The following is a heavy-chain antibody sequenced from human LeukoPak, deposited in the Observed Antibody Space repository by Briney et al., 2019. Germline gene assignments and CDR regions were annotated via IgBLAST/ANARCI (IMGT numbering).Heavy chain of an antibody. D-gene: IGHD4-17*01. J-gene: IGHJ4*02. Sequence: GGSLRLSCSASGFTFSSSSMHWVRRAPGKGLVWVSRISSDGTSTNYADSVKGRFTISRDNAKNSLYLQMNSLRAEDTAVYYCAKDGDYIDYWGQGTLVTVSS. CDR1: GFTFSSSS. CDR2: ISSDGTST. CDR3: AKDGDYIDY. V-gene: IGHV3-74*01.